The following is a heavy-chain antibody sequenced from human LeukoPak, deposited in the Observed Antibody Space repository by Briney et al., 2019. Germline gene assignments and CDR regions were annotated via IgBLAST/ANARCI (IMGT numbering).Heavy chain of an antibody. V-gene: IGHV3-21*01. J-gene: IGHJ6*03. CDR2: ISRRSTYI. Sequence: PGGSLRLSCAASGFTVSNYTINWVRQPPGKGLEWVSSISRRSTYIYYADSVKGRFTISRDNAKNSLYLQMNSLRAEDTAVYYCARDGGTRYFDWSYYYYYYMDVWGKGTTVTISS. CDR3: ARDGGTRYFDWSYYYYYYMDV. CDR1: GFTVSNYT. D-gene: IGHD3-9*01.